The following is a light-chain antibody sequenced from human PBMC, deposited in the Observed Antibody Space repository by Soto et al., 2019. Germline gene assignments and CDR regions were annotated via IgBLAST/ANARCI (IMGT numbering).Light chain of an antibody. CDR3: QQANSFPWT. V-gene: IGKV3-11*01. CDR1: QSGGSD. Sequence: EIVLTQSPATVSLSPGERATLSCRASQSGGSDLAWYKQKPGQAPRLVIYDIFTRATGVPTRISGSGSGTDFTLTISSLQPEDFATYYCQQANSFPWTFGQGTKVDIK. J-gene: IGKJ1*01. CDR2: DIF.